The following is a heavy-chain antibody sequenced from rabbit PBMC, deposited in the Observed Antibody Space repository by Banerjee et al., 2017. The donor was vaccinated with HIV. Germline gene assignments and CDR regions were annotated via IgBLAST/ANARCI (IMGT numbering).Heavy chain of an antibody. CDR3: ARGYYSDGWNL. V-gene: IGHV1S40*01. CDR2: IYTSDGST. D-gene: IGHD6-1*01. CDR1: GFSFSSGYY. J-gene: IGHJ4*01. Sequence: QSLEESGGDLVKPGASLTLTCTASGFSFSSGYYMCWVRQAPGKGLEWIACIYTSDGSTYYASWAKGRFTISKTSSTTVTLQMTSLTAADTATYFCARGYYSDGWNLWGPGTLVTVS.